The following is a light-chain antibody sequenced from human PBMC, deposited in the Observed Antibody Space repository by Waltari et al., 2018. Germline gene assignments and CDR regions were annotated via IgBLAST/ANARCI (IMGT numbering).Light chain of an antibody. CDR3: QKYGTLPAT. CDR2: DAS. CDR1: QSVSRT. Sequence: EIVLTQSPDTLSLSPGDRATLSCRAGQSVSRTLAWYQQKPGEAPRLRLYDASSRATGVLPRFSSSGSWTDFSITISRLVPEDFAVYYCQKYGTLPATFGQGTKVEIK. V-gene: IGKV3-20*01. J-gene: IGKJ1*01.